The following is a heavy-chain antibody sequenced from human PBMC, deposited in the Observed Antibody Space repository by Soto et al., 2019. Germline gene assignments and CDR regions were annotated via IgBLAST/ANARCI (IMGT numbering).Heavy chain of an antibody. CDR2: IKTDGSEK. V-gene: IGHV3-7*05. J-gene: IGHJ4*02. Sequence: EVQLVESGGGLVQPGGSLRLSCAASGFTFNDNWMSWVRQAPGKGLECVANIKTDGSEKYYVDPVKGRFTISRDNAKNSLYLQMNSLRAEDTAVYYCATSMGRGGNDYWGQGTLVAVSS. CDR3: ATSMGRGGNDY. D-gene: IGHD3-10*01. CDR1: GFTFNDNW.